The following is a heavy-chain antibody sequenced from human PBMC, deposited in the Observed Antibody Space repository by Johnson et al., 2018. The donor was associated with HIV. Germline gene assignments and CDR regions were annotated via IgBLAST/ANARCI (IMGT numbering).Heavy chain of an antibody. V-gene: IGHV3-7*03. CDR1: GFTFSSYW. CDR2: IKEDVSEK. CDR3: ARLIVGAPGAFDI. Sequence: VQLVESGGGLVQPGGSLRLSCAASGFTFSSYWMNWVRQAPGKGLEWVANIKEDVSEKYYVDSVRGRFTISRDNAKNSLYLQMNSLRAEDTAVYYCARLIVGAPGAFDIWGQGTMVTVSS. D-gene: IGHD1-26*01. J-gene: IGHJ3*02.